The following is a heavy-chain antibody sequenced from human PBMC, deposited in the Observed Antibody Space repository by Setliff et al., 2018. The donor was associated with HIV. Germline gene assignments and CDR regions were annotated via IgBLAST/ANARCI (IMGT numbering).Heavy chain of an antibody. V-gene: IGHV1-69*10. Sequence: GASVKVSCKASGGTFTSYVISWVRQAPGQGLEWMGGIIPILGIASYSQKFQGRVTITADKSTSTAYMELSSLRSEDTAVYYCARGTNYYDSHSFPQYYYNAMDVWGQGTTVTVSS. CDR1: GGTFTSYV. J-gene: IGHJ6*02. CDR3: ARGTNYYDSHSFPQYYYNAMDV. D-gene: IGHD3-10*01. CDR2: IIPILGIA.